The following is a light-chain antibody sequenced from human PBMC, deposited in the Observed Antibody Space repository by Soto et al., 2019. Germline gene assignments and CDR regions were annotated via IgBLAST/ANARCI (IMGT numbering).Light chain of an antibody. Sequence: DIQMTQSPSTLSATAGERVTTTCRASQAISNYLAWYQLKPGKVPKLLIYAASILQSGVPSRFSGSGSGTDFTLTISSLQPEDIATYYCQKYSGAPFTFGPGTKVDI. CDR1: QAISNY. V-gene: IGKV1-27*01. CDR3: QKYSGAPFT. CDR2: AAS. J-gene: IGKJ3*01.